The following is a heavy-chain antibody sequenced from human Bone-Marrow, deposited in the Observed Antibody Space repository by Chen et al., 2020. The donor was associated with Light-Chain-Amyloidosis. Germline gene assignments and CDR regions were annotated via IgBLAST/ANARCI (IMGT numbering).Heavy chain of an antibody. J-gene: IGHJ4*02. D-gene: IGHD3-3*01. CDR2: IYHSGST. CDR3: ARVTFWSGYPFDY. CDR1: GYSINSGYY. Sequence: QVQLQESGPGLVKPSETLSLTCIFSGYSINSGYYWGWIRQPPGKGLEWIGTIYHSGSTYYNPSLKSRVTISVDTSKNQFSLKLSSVTAADTAMYYCARVTFWSGYPFDYWGQGTLVTVSS. V-gene: IGHV4-38-2*02.